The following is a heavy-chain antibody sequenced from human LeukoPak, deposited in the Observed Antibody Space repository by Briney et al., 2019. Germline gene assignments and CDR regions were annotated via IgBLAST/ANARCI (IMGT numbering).Heavy chain of an antibody. Sequence: SETLSLTCTVSGGSISSGDYYWSWIRQPPGKGLEWIGYIYYSGSTYYNPSLKSRVTISVDTSKNQFSLKLSSVTAADTAVYYCASMTTVTTFDYWGQGTLVTVSS. D-gene: IGHD4-17*01. CDR3: ASMTTVTTFDY. V-gene: IGHV4-30-4*01. CDR2: IYYSGST. J-gene: IGHJ4*02. CDR1: GGSISSGDYY.